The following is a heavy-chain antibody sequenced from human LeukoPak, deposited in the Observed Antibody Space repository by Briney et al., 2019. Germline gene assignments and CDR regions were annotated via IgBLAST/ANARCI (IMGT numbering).Heavy chain of an antibody. Sequence: SETLSLTCAVSGGSISSGDYYWSWIRQPPGKGLEWIGYIYYSGSTYYNPSLKSRVTISVDTSKNQFSLKLSSVTAADTAVYYCASRNSGSYSQLDYWGQGTLVTVSS. D-gene: IGHD3-10*01. J-gene: IGHJ4*02. CDR2: IYYSGST. CDR3: ASRNSGSYSQLDY. CDR1: GGSISSGDYY. V-gene: IGHV4-30-4*08.